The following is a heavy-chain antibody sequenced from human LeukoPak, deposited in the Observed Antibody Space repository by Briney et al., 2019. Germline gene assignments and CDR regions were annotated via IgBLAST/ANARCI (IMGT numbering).Heavy chain of an antibody. CDR2: IYPGDSDT. V-gene: IGHV5-51*01. D-gene: IGHD1-26*01. CDR3: ARPIVGATSGMDV. CDR1: GYSFTKFW. J-gene: IGHJ6*02. Sequence: GESLKISCKGSGYSFTKFWIGWVRQMPGKGLEWMGIIYPGDSDTRYSPSFQGQVTISADKSISTAYLQWSSLKASDTAMYYCARPIVGATSGMDVWGQGTTVTVSS.